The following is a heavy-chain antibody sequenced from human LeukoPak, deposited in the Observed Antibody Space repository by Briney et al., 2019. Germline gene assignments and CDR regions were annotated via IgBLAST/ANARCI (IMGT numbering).Heavy chain of an antibody. J-gene: IGHJ4*02. D-gene: IGHD7-27*01. CDR1: GFTFSSCA. CDR2: ISSSSSYI. V-gene: IGHV3-21*01. Sequence: PGGSLRLSCAASGFTFSSCAMSWVRQAPGKGLEWVSSISSSSSYIYYADSVKGRFTISRDNAKNSLYLQMNSLRAEDTAVYYCARDGLTGVFKPLDYWGQGTLVTVSS. CDR3: ARDGLTGVFKPLDY.